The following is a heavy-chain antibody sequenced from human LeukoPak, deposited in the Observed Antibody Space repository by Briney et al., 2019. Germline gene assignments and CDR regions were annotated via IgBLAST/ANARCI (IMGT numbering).Heavy chain of an antibody. CDR3: ARGNWNYPFDY. Sequence: PGGSLRLSCAASGFTVSSNYMSWVRQAPGKGLEWVSVIYSGGSTYYAGSVKGRFTISRDISKNTLYLQMNSLSAEDTAVYYCARGNWNYPFDYWGQGTLVTVSS. V-gene: IGHV3-53*01. J-gene: IGHJ4*02. CDR1: GFTVSSNY. D-gene: IGHD1-7*01. CDR2: IYSGGST.